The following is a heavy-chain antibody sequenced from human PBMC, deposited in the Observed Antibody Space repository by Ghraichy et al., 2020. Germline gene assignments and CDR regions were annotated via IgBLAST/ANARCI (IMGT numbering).Heavy chain of an antibody. CDR2: INPNSGGT. CDR1: GYTFTGYY. CDR3: AREPLAAAGNRYYGMDV. Sequence: ASVKVSCKASGYTFTGYYMHWVRQAPGQGLEWMGWINPNSGGTNYAQKFQGRVTMTRDTSISTAYMELSRLRSDDTAVYYCAREPLAAAGNRYYGMDVWGQGTTVTVSS. V-gene: IGHV1-2*02. J-gene: IGHJ6*02. D-gene: IGHD6-13*01.